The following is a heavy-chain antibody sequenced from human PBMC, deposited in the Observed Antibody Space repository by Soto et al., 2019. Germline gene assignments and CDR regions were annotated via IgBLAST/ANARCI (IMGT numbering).Heavy chain of an antibody. CDR2: INPNSGGT. CDR3: ARDHGLRYSDSSGYRYYYYGMDV. CDR1: GYTFTGYY. D-gene: IGHD3-22*01. V-gene: IGHV1-2*04. J-gene: IGHJ6*02. Sequence: GASVKVSCKASGYTFTGYYMHWVRQAPGQGLEWMGWINPNSGGTNYAQKFQGWVTMTRDTSISTAYMELSRLRSDDTAVYYCARDHGLRYSDSSGYRYYYYGMDVWGQGTTVTVSS.